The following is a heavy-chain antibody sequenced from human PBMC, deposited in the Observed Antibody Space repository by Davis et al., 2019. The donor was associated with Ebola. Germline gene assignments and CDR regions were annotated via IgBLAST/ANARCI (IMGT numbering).Heavy chain of an antibody. CDR1: GYTFTSYG. V-gene: IGHV1-18*04. D-gene: IGHD6-19*01. J-gene: IGHJ3*02. Sequence: ASVKVSCKASGYTFTSYGISWVRQAPGQGLEWMGWISAYNGNTNYAQKLQGRVTMATDTSTSTAYMELRSLRSDDTAVYYCARDRGRAVAGLDALDIWGQGTMVTVSS. CDR3: ARDRGRAVAGLDALDI. CDR2: ISAYNGNT.